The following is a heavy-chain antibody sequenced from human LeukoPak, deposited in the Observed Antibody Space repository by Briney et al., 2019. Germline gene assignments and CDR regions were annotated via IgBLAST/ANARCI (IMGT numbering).Heavy chain of an antibody. CDR3: ARAGSSGWYTSYYYYYMDV. D-gene: IGHD6-19*01. Sequence: SQTLSLTCAISGDSVSSNSAAWNWIRQSPSRGLEWLGRTYYRSKWYNDYAVSVKSRITINPDTSKNQFSLQLNSVTPEDTAVYYCARAGSSGWYTSYYYYYMDVWGKGTTVTVSS. J-gene: IGHJ6*03. CDR2: TYYRSKWYN. CDR1: GDSVSSNSAA. V-gene: IGHV6-1*01.